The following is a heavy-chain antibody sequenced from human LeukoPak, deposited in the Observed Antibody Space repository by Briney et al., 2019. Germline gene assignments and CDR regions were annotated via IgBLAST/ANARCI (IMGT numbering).Heavy chain of an antibody. D-gene: IGHD3-22*01. CDR2: ISSGGST. CDR1: GFTFSDYY. CDR3: AKDQDPHYYDSSGYPDY. V-gene: IGHV3-23*01. J-gene: IGHJ4*02. Sequence: PGGSLRLSCAASGFTFSDYYMSWIRQAPGKGLEWVSYISSGGSTYYADSVKGRFTISRDNSKNTLYLQMNSLRAEDTAVYYCAKDQDPHYYDSSGYPDYWGQGTLVTVSS.